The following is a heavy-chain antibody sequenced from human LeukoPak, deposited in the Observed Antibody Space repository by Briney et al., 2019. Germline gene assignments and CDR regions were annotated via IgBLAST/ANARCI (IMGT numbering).Heavy chain of an antibody. CDR3: ARERTAAGFDY. CDR1: GGSISSGGYS. J-gene: IGHJ4*02. Sequence: SETLSLTCAVSGGSISSGGYSWSWIRQPPGKGLEWIGYIYHSGSTYYNPSLKSRVTISVDRSKNQFSLKLSSVTAADTAVYYCARERTAAGFDYWGQGTLVTVSS. CDR2: IYHSGST. D-gene: IGHD6-13*01. V-gene: IGHV4-30-2*01.